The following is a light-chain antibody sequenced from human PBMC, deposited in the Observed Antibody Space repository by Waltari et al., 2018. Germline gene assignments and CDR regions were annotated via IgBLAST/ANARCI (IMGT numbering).Light chain of an antibody. Sequence: EIVLTQSPATLSLSPGESATLSCRASQSVGRYLTWYQQQPAQPPRLLIYDAINRAPGVPARFSGSGSGTDFTLTISGLEPDDFGVYYCQQRDNWPQTFGQGTKLEI. J-gene: IGKJ2*01. CDR3: QQRDNWPQT. V-gene: IGKV3-11*01. CDR2: DAI. CDR1: QSVGRY.